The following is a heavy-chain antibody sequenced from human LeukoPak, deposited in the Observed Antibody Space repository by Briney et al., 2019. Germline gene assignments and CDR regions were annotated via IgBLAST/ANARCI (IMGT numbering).Heavy chain of an antibody. CDR2: ITGSGGTR. V-gene: IGHV3-23*01. CDR3: AKMLRGLVAIDFDY. Sequence: PGGSLRLSCAASGFTFSGYAMRWVRQAPGKGLEWVSTITGSGGTRYYADSVKGRFTISRDNSKNTLYLQMKSLRAEDTALYYCAKMLRGLVAIDFDYWVQGILVTVFS. J-gene: IGHJ4*02. CDR1: GFTFSGYA. D-gene: IGHD2-15*01.